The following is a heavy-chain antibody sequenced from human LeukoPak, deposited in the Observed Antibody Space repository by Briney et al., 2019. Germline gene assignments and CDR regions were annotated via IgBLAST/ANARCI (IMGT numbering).Heavy chain of an antibody. V-gene: IGHV1-46*01. Sequence: ASVKVSCKASGYTFSNYYMHWVRQAPGQGLERMGVINPSGGTTSYAQKFQGRVTMTRDASTSTVYMELSSLRSEDTAVYYCVRLRTGDFDYWGQGTLVTVSS. CDR1: GYTFSNYY. CDR3: VRLRTGDFDY. D-gene: IGHD7-27*01. J-gene: IGHJ4*02. CDR2: INPSGGTT.